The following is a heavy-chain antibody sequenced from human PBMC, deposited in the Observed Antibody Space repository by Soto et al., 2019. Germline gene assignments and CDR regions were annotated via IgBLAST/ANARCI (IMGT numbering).Heavy chain of an antibody. D-gene: IGHD6-19*01. CDR2: TYFKSKWYN. CDR3: ARAWGSGWYIDY. V-gene: IGHV6-1*01. J-gene: IGHJ4*02. Sequence: PSQTLSLTCAISGYKFSEISAGWNWIRQSPSRGLEWLGRTYFKSKWYNDYAGSVEGRISINADTSKNQFSLQLNSVTPEDTAVYFCARAWGSGWYIDYWGQGTPVTVS. CDR1: GYKFSEISAG.